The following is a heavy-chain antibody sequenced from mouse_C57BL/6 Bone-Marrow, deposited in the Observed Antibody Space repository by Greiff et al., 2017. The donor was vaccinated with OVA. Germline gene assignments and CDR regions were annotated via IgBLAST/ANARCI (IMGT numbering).Heavy chain of an antibody. CDR2: IYPGDGDT. V-gene: IGHV1-82*01. J-gene: IGHJ3*01. Sequence: QVQLQQSGPELVKPGASVKISCKASGYAFSSSWMNWVKQRPGKGLEWIGRIYPGDGDTNYNGKFKGKATLTADKSSSTAYMQLSSLTSEDSAVYFCARPSITTVVEGFAYWGQGTLVTVSA. CDR1: GYAFSSSW. D-gene: IGHD1-1*01. CDR3: ARPSITTVVEGFAY.